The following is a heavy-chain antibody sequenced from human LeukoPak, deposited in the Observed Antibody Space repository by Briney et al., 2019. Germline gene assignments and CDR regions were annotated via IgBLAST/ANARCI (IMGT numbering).Heavy chain of an antibody. Sequence: GESLKISCKASGYTFDIYWIGWVRQMPGKGLEWMGIIYPGDSDTRYSPSFQGQVTISADKSITTAYLQWSSLKASDTAMYYCARLFSHGCGDYWGQGTLVTVSS. V-gene: IGHV5-51*01. CDR3: ARLFSHGCGDY. D-gene: IGHD1-26*01. CDR2: IYPGDSDT. J-gene: IGHJ4*02. CDR1: GYTFDIYW.